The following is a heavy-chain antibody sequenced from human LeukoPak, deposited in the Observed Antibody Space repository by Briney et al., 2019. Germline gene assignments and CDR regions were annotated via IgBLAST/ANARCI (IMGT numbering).Heavy chain of an antibody. Sequence: GGSLRLSCAASGFTFSSYAMHWVRQAPGKGLEWVAVISYDGSNKYYADSVKGRFTISRDNSKNTLFLQMNSLRAEDTAVYYCARARFTTVTTGLLDYWGQGTLVTVSS. CDR2: ISYDGSNK. D-gene: IGHD4-11*01. J-gene: IGHJ4*02. V-gene: IGHV3-30-3*01. CDR1: GFTFSSYA. CDR3: ARARFTTVTTGLLDY.